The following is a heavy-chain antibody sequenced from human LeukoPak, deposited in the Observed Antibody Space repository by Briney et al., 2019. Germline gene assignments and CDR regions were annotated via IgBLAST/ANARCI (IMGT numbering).Heavy chain of an antibody. D-gene: IGHD2-2*01. CDR3: ARGGRSFDIVVVPAAPIYMDV. J-gene: IGHJ6*03. Sequence: SETLSLTCAVYGGSFSGYYWSWIRQPPGKGLEWIGEINHSGSTNYNPSLKSRVTISVDTSKNQFSLKLSSVTAADTAVYYCARGGRSFDIVVVPAAPIYMDVWGKGTTVTASS. V-gene: IGHV4-34*01. CDR2: INHSGST. CDR1: GGSFSGYY.